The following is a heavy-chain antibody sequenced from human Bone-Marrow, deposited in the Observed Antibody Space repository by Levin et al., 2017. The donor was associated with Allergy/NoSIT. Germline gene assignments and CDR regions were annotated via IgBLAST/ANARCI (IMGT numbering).Heavy chain of an antibody. CDR3: AREGGVGATNPFDY. Sequence: GGSLRLSCAASGFTFSSYAMHWVRQAPGKGLEWVAVISYDGSNKYYADSVKGRFTISRDNSKNTLYLQMNSLRAEDTAVYYCAREGGVGATNPFDYWGQGTLVTVSS. V-gene: IGHV3-30*04. J-gene: IGHJ4*02. CDR1: GFTFSSYA. CDR2: ISYDGSNK. D-gene: IGHD1-26*01.